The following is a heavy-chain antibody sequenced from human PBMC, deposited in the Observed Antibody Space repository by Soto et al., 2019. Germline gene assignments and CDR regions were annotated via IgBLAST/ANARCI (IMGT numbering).Heavy chain of an antibody. V-gene: IGHV1-69*13. Sequence: SVKVSCKASGGTFSSYAISWVRQAPGQGLEWMGGIIPIFGTANYAQKFRGRVTITADESTSTAYMELSSLRSEDTAVYYCARTGSSGYYYETFDYWGQGTLVTVSS. CDR1: GGTFSSYA. J-gene: IGHJ4*02. CDR2: IIPIFGTA. CDR3: ARTGSSGYYYETFDY. D-gene: IGHD3-22*01.